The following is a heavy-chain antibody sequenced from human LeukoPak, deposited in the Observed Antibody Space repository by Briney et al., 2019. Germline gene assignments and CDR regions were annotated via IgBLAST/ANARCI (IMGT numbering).Heavy chain of an antibody. CDR1: GGSISIYY. Sequence: PSETLSLTCTVSGGSISIYYWSWIRQPPGKGLEWIGYIYYSGSTNYNPSLKSRVTISVDTSKNQFSLKLSSVTAADTAVYYCARTSGSHSSYYYYGMDVWGQGTTVTVSS. CDR2: IYYSGST. D-gene: IGHD1-26*01. V-gene: IGHV4-59*01. J-gene: IGHJ6*02. CDR3: ARTSGSHSSYYYYGMDV.